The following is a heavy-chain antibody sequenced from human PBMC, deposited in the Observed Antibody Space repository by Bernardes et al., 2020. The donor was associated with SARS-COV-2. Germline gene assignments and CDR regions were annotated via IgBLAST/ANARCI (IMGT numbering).Heavy chain of an antibody. Sequence: ASVKVSCKASGYTFTGYYMHWVRQAPGQGLEWMGWINPNSGGTNYAQKFQGRVTMTRDTSISTAYMELSRLRSDDTAVYYCARDWSSSWLTYYYYGMDVWGQGTTV. D-gene: IGHD6-13*01. V-gene: IGHV1-2*02. CDR2: INPNSGGT. J-gene: IGHJ6*02. CDR1: GYTFTGYY. CDR3: ARDWSSSWLTYYYYGMDV.